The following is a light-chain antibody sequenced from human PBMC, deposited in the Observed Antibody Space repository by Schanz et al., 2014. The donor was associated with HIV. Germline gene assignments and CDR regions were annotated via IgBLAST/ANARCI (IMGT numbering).Light chain of an antibody. J-gene: IGLJ2*01. CDR3: CSYAGRSTL. V-gene: IGLV2-14*01. CDR2: EVS. CDR1: SSDVGGYNY. Sequence: QSALTQPASVSGSPGQSITISCTGTSSDVGGYNYVSWYQQHPGKAPKLMIYEVSKRPSGVSNRFSGSKSGNTASLTISGLQAEDEADYYCCSYAGRSTLFGGGTKLTVL.